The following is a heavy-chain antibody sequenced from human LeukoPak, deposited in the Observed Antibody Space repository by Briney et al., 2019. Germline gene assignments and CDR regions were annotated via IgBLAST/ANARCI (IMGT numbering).Heavy chain of an antibody. CDR1: GFTFSSYG. D-gene: IGHD2-2*01. Sequence: GGSLRLSCAASGFTFSSYGMHWVRQAPGKGLEWVAFIRYVGSNKYYADSVKGRFTISRDNSKNTLYLQMNSLRAEDTAVYYCAKDLARGSTRIFDHWGQGTLVTVSS. CDR2: IRYVGSNK. V-gene: IGHV3-30*02. J-gene: IGHJ4*02. CDR3: AKDLARGSTRIFDH.